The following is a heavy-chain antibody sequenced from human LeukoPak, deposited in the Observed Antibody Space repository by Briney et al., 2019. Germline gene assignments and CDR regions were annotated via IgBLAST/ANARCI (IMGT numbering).Heavy chain of an antibody. CDR3: ARVDGIWRSKERGVLFDY. V-gene: IGHV4-39*07. J-gene: IGHJ4*02. Sequence: SETLSLTCTVSGGSISGSSYYWGWIRQPPGKGLEWIGSIYYSGSTYYNPSLKSRVTISVDTSKNQFSLKLSSVTAADTAVYYCARVDGIWRSKERGVLFDYWGQGTLVTVSS. CDR1: GGSISGSSYY. D-gene: IGHD5-12*01. CDR2: IYYSGST.